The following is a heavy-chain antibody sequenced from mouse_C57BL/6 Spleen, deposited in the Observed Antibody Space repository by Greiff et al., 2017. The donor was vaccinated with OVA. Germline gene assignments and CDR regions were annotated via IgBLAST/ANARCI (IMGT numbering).Heavy chain of an antibody. CDR2: INPYNGGT. CDR1: GYTFTDYY. CDR3: ARSDWDGNYAMDY. Sequence: VQLQQSGPVLVKPGASVKMSCKASGYTFTDYYMNWVKQSHGKSLEWIGVINPYNGGTSYNRKFKGKATLTVDKSSSTAYMELNSLTSEDSAVYYCARSDWDGNYAMDYWGQGTSVTVSS. D-gene: IGHD4-1*01. J-gene: IGHJ4*01. V-gene: IGHV1-19*01.